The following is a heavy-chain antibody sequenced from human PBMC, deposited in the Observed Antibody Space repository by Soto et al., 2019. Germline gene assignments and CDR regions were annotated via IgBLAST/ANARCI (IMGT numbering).Heavy chain of an antibody. CDR3: ASAAYSSDAFDI. Sequence: GGSLRLSCAASGFTFSSYSMNWVRQAPGKGLEWVSSISSSSSYIYYADSVKGRFTISRDSAKNSLYLQMNRLRAEGTAVSYCASAAYSSDAFDIWGQGTMVTVSS. CDR2: ISSSSSYI. V-gene: IGHV3-21*01. D-gene: IGHD6-13*01. CDR1: GFTFSSYS. J-gene: IGHJ3*02.